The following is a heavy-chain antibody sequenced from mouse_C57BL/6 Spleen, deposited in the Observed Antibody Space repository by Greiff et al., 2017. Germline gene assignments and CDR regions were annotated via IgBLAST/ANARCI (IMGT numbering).Heavy chain of an antibody. CDR2: ISYDGSN. J-gene: IGHJ4*01. CDR1: GYSITSGYY. CDR3: ARGPLYLGYAMDY. D-gene: IGHD1-1*01. V-gene: IGHV3-6*01. Sequence: EVKLMESGPGLVKPSQSLSLTCSVTGYSITSGYYWNWIRQFPGNKLEWMGYISYDGSNNYNPSLKNRISITRDTSKNQFFLKLNSVTTEDTATYYCARGPLYLGYAMDYWGQGTSVTVSS.